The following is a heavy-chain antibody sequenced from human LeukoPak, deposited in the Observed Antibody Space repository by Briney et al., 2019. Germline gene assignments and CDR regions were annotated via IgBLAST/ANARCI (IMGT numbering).Heavy chain of an antibody. V-gene: IGHV5-51*01. CDR2: IYPGDSDT. Sequence: PGESLKISCQGSGXSFTTYWIGWVRQMPGRGLEWMRVIYPGDSDTRYSPSFQGQVTISADKSISTAYLQWSSLKASDTAMYYCARQFRDSSGYYSYYFDYWGQGTLVTVSS. CDR1: GXSFTTYW. CDR3: ARQFRDSSGYYSYYFDY. D-gene: IGHD3-22*01. J-gene: IGHJ4*02.